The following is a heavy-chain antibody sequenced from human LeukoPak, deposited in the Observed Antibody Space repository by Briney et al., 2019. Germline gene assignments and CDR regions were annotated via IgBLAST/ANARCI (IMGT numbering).Heavy chain of an antibody. Sequence: GESLKISCKGAGYSFTSYWIGWVRQMPGKRLEWMGIIYPGDSDTRYSPSFQGQVTISADQSISTAYLQWSRLKASDTAMYYCARALRYCSSTSCYWGAFDIWGQGTMVTVSS. J-gene: IGHJ3*02. V-gene: IGHV5-51*01. CDR3: ARALRYCSSTSCYWGAFDI. D-gene: IGHD2-2*01. CDR1: GYSFTSYW. CDR2: IYPGDSDT.